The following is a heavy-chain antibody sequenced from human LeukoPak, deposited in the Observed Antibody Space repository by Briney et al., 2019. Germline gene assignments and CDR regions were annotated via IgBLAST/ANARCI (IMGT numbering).Heavy chain of an antibody. CDR1: GYSISNGYY. Sequence: PSETLSLTCAVSGYSISNGYYWGWIRQPPGKGPEWVSVISATANRIHYSDSVEGRFTISRDDSLNTLYLEMNSLTAEDTAIYYCAKACLARGITPGFDPWGQGTLVTVSS. V-gene: IGHV3-23*01. CDR3: AKACLARGITPGFDP. D-gene: IGHD4-23*01. J-gene: IGHJ5*02. CDR2: ISATANRI.